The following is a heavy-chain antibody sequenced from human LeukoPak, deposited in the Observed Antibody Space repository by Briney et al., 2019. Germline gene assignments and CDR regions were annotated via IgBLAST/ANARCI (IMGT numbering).Heavy chain of an antibody. Sequence: GGSLRLSCAASGFTFSSYGMSWVRQAPGKGLEWVSAISGSGGSTYYADSVKGRLTISRDNSKNTLYLQMNSLRAEDTAVYYCAKHEDFWSGYPDYWGQGTLVTVSS. CDR2: ISGSGGST. J-gene: IGHJ4*02. CDR3: AKHEDFWSGYPDY. V-gene: IGHV3-23*01. D-gene: IGHD3-3*01. CDR1: GFTFSSYG.